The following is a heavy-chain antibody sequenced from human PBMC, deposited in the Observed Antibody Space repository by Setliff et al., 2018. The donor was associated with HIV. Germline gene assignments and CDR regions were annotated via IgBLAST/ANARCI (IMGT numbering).Heavy chain of an antibody. CDR1: GYSFSGGYY. CDR2: IYHSGST. CDR3: ARLFRWLQFPDRFDS. D-gene: IGHD6-19*01. Sequence: PSETLSLTCAVSGYSFSGGYYWAWIRQPPGKGLEWIGSIYHSGSTYYNPSLKSRVTISVDTSKNQFSLKLSSVTAADTAVYYCARLFRWLQFPDRFDSWGQGALVTVSS. J-gene: IGHJ4*02. V-gene: IGHV4-38-2*01.